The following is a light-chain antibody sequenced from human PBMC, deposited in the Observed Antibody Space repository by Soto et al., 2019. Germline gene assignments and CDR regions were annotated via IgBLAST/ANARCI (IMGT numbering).Light chain of an antibody. CDR3: QQRSNWPGFT. CDR2: AAS. V-gene: IGKV3-11*01. Sequence: EIVLTQSPATLSLSPGERATLSCRASQSVSSYLACYQQKPGQAPRLLIYAASNRATGIPARFSGSGSGTDFTLTISSLEPEDFAVYYCQQRSNWPGFTFGPGTKVDIK. J-gene: IGKJ3*01. CDR1: QSVSSY.